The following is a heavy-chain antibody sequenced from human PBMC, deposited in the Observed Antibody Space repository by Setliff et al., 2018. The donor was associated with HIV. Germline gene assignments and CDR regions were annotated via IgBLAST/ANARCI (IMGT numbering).Heavy chain of an antibody. D-gene: IGHD3-10*01. CDR1: GGSITGYF. Sequence: PSETLSLTCTISGGSITGYFWSWIRQPPGKGLEWIGYIYYNGNTNYNPSLKSRGTISVDTSKNQFSLKLTSVTAADTAVYYCVRERSALLWKNWFDPWGQGTLVTVSS. CDR3: VRERSALLWKNWFDP. J-gene: IGHJ5*02. CDR2: IYYNGNT. V-gene: IGHV4-59*01.